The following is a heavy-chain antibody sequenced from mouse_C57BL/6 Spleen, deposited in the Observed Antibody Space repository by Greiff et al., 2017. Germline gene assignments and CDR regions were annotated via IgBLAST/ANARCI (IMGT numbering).Heavy chain of an antibody. V-gene: IGHV1-61*01. CDR1: GYTFTSYW. CDR2: SYPSDSET. CDR3: AREGITTVVANYYAMDY. D-gene: IGHD1-1*01. Sequence: QVQLQQPGAELVRPGSSVKLSCKASGYTFTSYWMDWVKQRPGQGLEWIGNSYPSDSETHYNQKFKDKATLTVDKSSSTAYMQLSSLTSEDSAVXYCAREGITTVVANYYAMDYWGQGTSVTVSS. J-gene: IGHJ4*01.